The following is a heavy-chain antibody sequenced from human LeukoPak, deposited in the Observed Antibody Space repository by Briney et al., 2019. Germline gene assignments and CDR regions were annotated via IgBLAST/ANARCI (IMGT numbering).Heavy chain of an antibody. V-gene: IGHV3-7*01. J-gene: IGHJ4*02. CDR3: ARHIVGEQNFDY. Sequence: GGSLRLPCAASGFTFGAYWMSWFRQAPGKGPEWVASIKDDGSAQFYVDSLEGRFTISRDNAKNTLYLHMDTMRVEDTAVYYCARHIVGEQNFDYWSQGTLVTVSS. CDR1: GFTFGAYW. D-gene: IGHD3-16*02. CDR2: IKDDGSAQ.